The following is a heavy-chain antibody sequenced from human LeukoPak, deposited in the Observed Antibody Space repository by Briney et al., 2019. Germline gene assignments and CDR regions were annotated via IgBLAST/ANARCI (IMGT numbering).Heavy chain of an antibody. Sequence: GGSLRLSCAASGFSFTSFYMSWVRQAPGKGLEWVANINKDGSDKWYVDSVKGRFTISRDNAKNSLYLQMNSLRDDDTAVYYCATSKYSGSYWGQGTLVTVSS. D-gene: IGHD1-26*01. CDR3: ATSKYSGSY. J-gene: IGHJ4*02. CDR1: GFSFTSFY. V-gene: IGHV3-7*01. CDR2: INKDGSDK.